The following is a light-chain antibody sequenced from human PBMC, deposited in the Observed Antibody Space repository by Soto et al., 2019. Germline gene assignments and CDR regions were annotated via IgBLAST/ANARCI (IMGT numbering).Light chain of an antibody. V-gene: IGLV2-14*03. CDR1: SRDVCAYDL. CDR2: EVS. J-gene: IGLJ1*01. CDR3: SSYTSSSTRV. Sequence: QSALTQPASVSGSPGQSITISCTGTSRDVCAYDLVSWYQQHPDKAPKLMIYEVSNRPSGVSNRFSGSKSVNTATLTISWLQAEDEADYYCSSYTSSSTRVFGNGTKVTVL.